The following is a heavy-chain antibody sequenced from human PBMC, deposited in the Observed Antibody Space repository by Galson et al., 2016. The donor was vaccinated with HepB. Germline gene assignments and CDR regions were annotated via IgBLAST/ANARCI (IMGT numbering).Heavy chain of an antibody. CDR3: GKHGGFDY. J-gene: IGHJ4*02. V-gene: IGHV3-23*01. CDR2: ITRRGDAT. D-gene: IGHD3-16*01. CDR1: AFSFSNSG. Sequence: SLRLSCAASAFSFSNSGMSWVRQAPGRGLEWGSGITRRGDATHYADFVKGRFTISRDNSKNTLYLYMNNLTAGDTAIYYCGKHGGFDYWGQGTLVTASS.